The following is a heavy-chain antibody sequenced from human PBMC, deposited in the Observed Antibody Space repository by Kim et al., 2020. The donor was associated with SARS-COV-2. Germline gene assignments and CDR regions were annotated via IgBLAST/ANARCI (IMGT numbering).Heavy chain of an antibody. J-gene: IGHJ4*02. V-gene: IGHV1-8*01. CDR2: INLNSGNT. CDR3: ARVVGSIDY. CDR1: GYTFSSYD. D-gene: IGHD3-10*01. Sequence: ASVKVSCKTSGYTFSSYDINWVRQATGQGLEWMGWINLNSGNTGYSQKFQGRLTMTKNNYISTAYMELTGLRSEDTAVYYCARVVGSIDYWGQGTLVTVSS.